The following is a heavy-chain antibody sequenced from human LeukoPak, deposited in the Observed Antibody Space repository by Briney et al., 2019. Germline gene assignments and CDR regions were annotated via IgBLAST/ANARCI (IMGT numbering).Heavy chain of an antibody. CDR3: ARDGLHGGWYPLDAFDI. CDR1: GYTFTSYG. D-gene: IGHD6-19*01. V-gene: IGHV1-18*01. CDR2: ISAYNGNT. J-gene: IGHJ3*02. Sequence: GASVKVSCKASGYTFTSYGISWVRQAPGQGLEWMGWISAYNGNTNYAQKLQGRVTMTTDTSTSTAYMELRSLRSDDTAVYYCARDGLHGGWYPLDAFDIWGQGTMVTVSS.